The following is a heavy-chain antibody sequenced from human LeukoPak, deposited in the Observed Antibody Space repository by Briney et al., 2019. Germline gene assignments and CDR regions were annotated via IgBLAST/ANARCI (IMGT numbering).Heavy chain of an antibody. J-gene: IGHJ6*02. V-gene: IGHV1-69*04. CDR1: GDTFSKYA. CDR3: ARDGMVRGVIDYYGMDV. Sequence: SVKVSCKASGDTFSKYAISWVRQAPGRGLEWMGRIIPVLGIANYAQKFRGRVTITADKSRSTAYMELSRLRSEDTPVYYCARDGMVRGVIDYYGMDVWGQGTTVTASS. D-gene: IGHD3-10*01. CDR2: IIPVLGIA.